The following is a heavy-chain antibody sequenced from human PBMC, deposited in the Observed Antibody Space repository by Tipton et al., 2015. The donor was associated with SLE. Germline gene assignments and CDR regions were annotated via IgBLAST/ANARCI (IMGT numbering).Heavy chain of an antibody. CDR2: ISGSDGST. Sequence: SLRLSCAASGITFSSYAMSWVRQAPGKGLEWVSAISGSDGSTYYADSVKGRFTISRDNSKNTLYLQMNSLRAEDTAVYYCARDKGGITGDEIPFDYWGQGTLVTVSS. J-gene: IGHJ4*02. CDR3: ARDKGGITGDEIPFDY. CDR1: GITFSSYA. D-gene: IGHD7-27*01. V-gene: IGHV3-23*01.